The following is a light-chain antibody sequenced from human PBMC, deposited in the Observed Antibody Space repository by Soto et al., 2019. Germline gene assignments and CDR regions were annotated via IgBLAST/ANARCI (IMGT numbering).Light chain of an antibody. V-gene: IGLV2-11*01. CDR3: CSYAGTYTYV. J-gene: IGLJ1*01. Sequence: QCVLTQPRSVSGAPGQAVAISCTGTSSDIDGYNYVSWFQQHPGKAPKLMIYDVSKWPSGVPDRFSGSKFGNTASLTISGLQAEDEADYYCCSYAGTYTYVFGTGTKVTVL. CDR1: SSDIDGYNY. CDR2: DVS.